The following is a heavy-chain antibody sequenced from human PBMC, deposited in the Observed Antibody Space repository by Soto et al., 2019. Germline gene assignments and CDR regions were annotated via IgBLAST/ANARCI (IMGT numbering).Heavy chain of an antibody. J-gene: IGHJ3*02. V-gene: IGHV1-69*12. CDR3: ATDCSGCSCYVDRAFDI. CDR2: IIPIFGTA. D-gene: IGHD2-15*01. CDR1: GGTFSSYA. Sequence: QVQLVQSGAEVKKPGSSVKVSCKASGGTFSSYAISWVRQAPGQGLEWMGGIIPIFGTANYAQKFQGRVTITADESQSTAYMELSSLRSEDTAVYYCATDCSGCSCYVDRAFDIWGQGTMVTVSS.